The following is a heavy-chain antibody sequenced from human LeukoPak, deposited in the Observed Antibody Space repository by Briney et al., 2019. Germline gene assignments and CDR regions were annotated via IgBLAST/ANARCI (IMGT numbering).Heavy chain of an antibody. J-gene: IGHJ1*01. CDR3: AKGDYYDSSAYSPHRSFQH. D-gene: IGHD3-22*01. CDR2: ISGSGGSP. V-gene: IGHV3-23*01. CDR1: GFTFSNYA. Sequence: GGSLRLSCAASGFTFSNYAMSWVRQAPGKGLEWVSAISGSGGSPYYADSVKGRFTISRDNSKNTLYLQMSSLRAEDTAVYYCAKGDYYDSSAYSPHRSFQHWGQGTLVTISS.